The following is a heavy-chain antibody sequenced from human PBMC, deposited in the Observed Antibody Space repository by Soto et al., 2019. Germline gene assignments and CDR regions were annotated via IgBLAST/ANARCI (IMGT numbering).Heavy chain of an antibody. J-gene: IGHJ4*02. CDR2: IIPVFGTP. CDR1: GYSFSSHA. V-gene: IGHV1-69*06. D-gene: IGHD6-13*01. CDR3: ARGGALSTSWYWGDGLDS. Sequence: QVQLEQSGSEVKKSGSSVKVSCKASGYSFSSHAITWVRQAPGQGLEWMGGIIPVFGTPSYAQKFQGRVTISAEKSTNTSYLELRSLRSEDTAVYYCARGGALSTSWYWGDGLDSWGQGTQVTVSS.